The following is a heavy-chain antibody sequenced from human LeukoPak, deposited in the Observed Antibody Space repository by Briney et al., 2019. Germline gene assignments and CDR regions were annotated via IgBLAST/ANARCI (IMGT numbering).Heavy chain of an antibody. V-gene: IGHV4-31*03. D-gene: IGHD5-24*01. CDR2: IYYSGST. CDR3: ARVRKWLQLGDY. J-gene: IGHJ4*02. Sequence: SQTLSLTCTVSGGSISSGGYYWSWNRQHPGKGLEWIGYIYYSGSTYYNPSLKSRVTISVDTSKNQFSLKLSSVTAADTAVYYCARVRKWLQLGDYWGQGTLVTVSS. CDR1: GGSISSGGYY.